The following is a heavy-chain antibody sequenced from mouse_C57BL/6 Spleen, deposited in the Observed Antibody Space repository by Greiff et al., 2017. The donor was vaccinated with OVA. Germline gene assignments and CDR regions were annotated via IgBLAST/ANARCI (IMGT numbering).Heavy chain of an antibody. CDR2: IYPGSGST. V-gene: IGHV1-55*01. CDR1: GYTFTSYW. CDR3: ARSPVVPYYFDY. Sequence: VQLQQPGAELVKPGASVKMSCKASGYTFTSYWITWVKQRPGQGLEWIGDIYPGSGSTNYNEKFKSKATLTVDTSSSTAYLQLSSLTSADSAVYDWARSPVVPYYFDYWGKGTTLTVSS. J-gene: IGHJ2*01. D-gene: IGHD1-1*01.